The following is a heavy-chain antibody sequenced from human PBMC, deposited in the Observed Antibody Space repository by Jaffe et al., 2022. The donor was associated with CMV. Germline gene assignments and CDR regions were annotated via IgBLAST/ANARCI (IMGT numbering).Heavy chain of an antibody. Sequence: QLQLQESGPGLVKPSETLSLTCTVSGGSISSSSYYWGWIRQPPGKGLEWIGSIYYSGSTYYNPSLKSRVTISVDTSKNQFSLKLSSVTAADTAVYYCASFEVGYSYGSVWFDPWGQGTLVTVSS. CDR3: ASFEVGYSYGSVWFDP. J-gene: IGHJ5*02. D-gene: IGHD5-18*01. CDR2: IYYSGST. V-gene: IGHV4-39*01. CDR1: GGSISSSSYY.